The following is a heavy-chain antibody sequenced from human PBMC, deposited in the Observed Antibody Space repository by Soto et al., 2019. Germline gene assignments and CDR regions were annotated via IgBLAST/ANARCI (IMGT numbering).Heavy chain of an antibody. CDR3: ARDRGVVPAAMAWDYYYYYMDV. Sequence: TLSLTCTVSGGSISSGGYYWSWIRQHPGKGLEWIGYIYYSGSTYYNPSLKSRVTISVDTSKNQFSLKLSSVTAADTAVYYCARDRGVVPAAMAWDYYYYYMDVWGKGTTVTVSS. D-gene: IGHD2-2*01. J-gene: IGHJ6*03. CDR1: GGSISSGGYY. V-gene: IGHV4-31*03. CDR2: IYYSGST.